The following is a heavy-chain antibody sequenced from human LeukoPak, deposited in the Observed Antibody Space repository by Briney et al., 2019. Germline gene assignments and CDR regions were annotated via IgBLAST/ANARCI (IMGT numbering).Heavy chain of an antibody. CDR1: GYSFTSYW. CDR3: ASVHDYGDYRRRNFDY. Sequence: GESLKISCKGSGYSFTSYWIGWVRQMPGKGLEWMGIIYPGDSDTRYSPSFQGQVTISADKSISTAYLQWSSLKASDTAMYYCASVHDYGDYRRRNFDYWGQGTLVTVSS. V-gene: IGHV5-51*01. J-gene: IGHJ4*02. CDR2: IYPGDSDT. D-gene: IGHD4-17*01.